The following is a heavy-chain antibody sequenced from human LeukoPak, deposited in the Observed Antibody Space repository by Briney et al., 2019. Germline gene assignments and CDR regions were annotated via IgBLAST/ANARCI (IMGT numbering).Heavy chain of an antibody. CDR3: AKDMARGFHGLDV. CDR1: GFTFDDYA. Sequence: GRSLRLSCAASGFTFDDYAMHWVRQAPGKGLEWVSGISWNSGSIGYADSVKGRFTISRDNAKNSLYLHVNSLRAGDTALYYCAKDMARGFHGLDVWGQGTTVTVSS. D-gene: IGHD3-10*01. V-gene: IGHV3-9*01. CDR2: ISWNSGSI. J-gene: IGHJ6*02.